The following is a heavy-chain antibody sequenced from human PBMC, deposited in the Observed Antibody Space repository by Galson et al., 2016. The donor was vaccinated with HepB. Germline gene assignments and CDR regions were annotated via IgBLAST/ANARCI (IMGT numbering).Heavy chain of an antibody. CDR2: ISGSGGIT. Sequence: YAMAWVRQVPGKGLEWVSAISGSGGITDYGDSVKGQFSISRDNSKNTMYLHMNSLRVGDTALYYCAKSLASVAGPSNAFDIWGQGTMVTVSS. D-gene: IGHD6-19*01. V-gene: IGHV3-23*01. CDR1: YA. CDR3: AKSLASVAGPSNAFDI. J-gene: IGHJ3*02.